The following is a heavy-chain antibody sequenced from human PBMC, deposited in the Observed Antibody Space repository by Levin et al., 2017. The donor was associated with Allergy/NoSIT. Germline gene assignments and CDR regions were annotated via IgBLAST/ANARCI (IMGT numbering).Heavy chain of an antibody. V-gene: IGHV3-66*01. J-gene: IGHJ4*02. CDR3: ESTYYYDRSDFDY. Sequence: GGSLRLSCAASGFAVKTKSMNWVRQAPGEGLEWVAVLYSAGATYYADSVKGRFTISRDDSKNTVFLQMNSLRAEDSAVYFCESTYYYDRSDFDYWGQGTLVTVSS. CDR2: LYSAGAT. CDR1: GFAVKTKS. D-gene: IGHD3-22*01.